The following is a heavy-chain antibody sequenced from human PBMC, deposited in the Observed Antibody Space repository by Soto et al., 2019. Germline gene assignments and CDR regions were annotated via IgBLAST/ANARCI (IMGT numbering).Heavy chain of an antibody. D-gene: IGHD2-15*01. CDR2: IYYSGST. CDR1: GGSISSGGYY. V-gene: IGHV4-31*03. J-gene: IGHJ4*02. CDR3: ARDETYCSGGSCYSGPPR. Sequence: QVQLQESGPGLVKPSQTLSLTCTVSGGSISSGGYYWSWIRQHPGKGLEWIGYIYYSGSTYYNPSLKSRVTISVATSKNQFSLKLSSVTAADTAVYYCARDETYCSGGSCYSGPPRWGQGTLVTVSS.